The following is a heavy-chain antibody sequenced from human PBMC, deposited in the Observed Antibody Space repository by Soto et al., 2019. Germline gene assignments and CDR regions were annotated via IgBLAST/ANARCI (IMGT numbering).Heavy chain of an antibody. Sequence: QVQLVESGGGVVQPGRSLRLSCAASGFTFSSYAMHWVRQAPGKGLEWVAVISYDGSNKYYADSVKGRFTISRDNSQNTPYLQINRPGAEDTAVYFRARGGYYGSGTHPNWFDPWGQGTLVTVSS. J-gene: IGHJ5*02. CDR1: GFTFSSYA. D-gene: IGHD3-10*01. V-gene: IGHV3-30-3*01. CDR2: ISYDGSNK. CDR3: ARGGYYGSGTHPNWFDP.